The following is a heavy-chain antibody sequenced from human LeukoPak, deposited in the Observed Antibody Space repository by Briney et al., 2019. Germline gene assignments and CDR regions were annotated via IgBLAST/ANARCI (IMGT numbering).Heavy chain of an antibody. CDR3: ARALFYCSSTSCYSPFQH. D-gene: IGHD2-2*01. CDR2: ISSSSSYI. J-gene: IGHJ1*01. CDR1: GFTFSSYG. V-gene: IGHV3-21*01. Sequence: GGSLRLSCAASGFTFSSYGMNWVRQAPGKGLEWVSSISSSSSYIYYADSVKGRFTISRDNAKNSLYLQMNSLRAEDTAVYYCARALFYCSSTSCYSPFQHWGQGTLVTVSS.